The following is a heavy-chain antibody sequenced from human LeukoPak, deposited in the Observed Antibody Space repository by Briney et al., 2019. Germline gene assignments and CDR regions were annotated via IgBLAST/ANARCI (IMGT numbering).Heavy chain of an antibody. CDR3: ARMRGPNRYYYYYMDV. D-gene: IGHD1-14*01. J-gene: IGHJ6*03. Sequence: PSETLSLTCAVYGGSFSGYYWSWIRQPPGKGLEWIGEINHSGSTNYNPSLKSRVTISVDTSKNQFSLKLSSVTAADTAVYYCARMRGPNRYYYYYMDVWGKGTTVTVSS. CDR2: INHSGST. CDR1: GGSFSGYY. V-gene: IGHV4-34*01.